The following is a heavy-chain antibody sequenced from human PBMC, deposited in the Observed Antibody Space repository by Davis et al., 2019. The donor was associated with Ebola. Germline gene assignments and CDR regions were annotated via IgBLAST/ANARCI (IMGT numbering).Heavy chain of an antibody. Sequence: GGSLRLSCAASGFIFSNYAMHWVRQAPGKGLEWVSAISGSGGSTYYADSVKGRLTISRDNAKKSLYLQMNSLRAEDTAIYYCAKAEYSGYDGGVNYWGQGTLVTVSS. CDR3: AKAEYSGYDGGVNY. D-gene: IGHD5-12*01. J-gene: IGHJ4*02. CDR1: GFIFSNYA. CDR2: ISGSGGST. V-gene: IGHV3-23*01.